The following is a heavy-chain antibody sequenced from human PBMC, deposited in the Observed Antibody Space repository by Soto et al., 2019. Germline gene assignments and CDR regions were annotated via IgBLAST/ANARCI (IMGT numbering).Heavy chain of an antibody. CDR3: AKDNGNYGSGSFSH. D-gene: IGHD3-10*01. CDR1: GFTFGSYA. J-gene: IGHJ4*02. Sequence: GGSLRLSCAASGFTFGSYAMSWVRQAPGKGLEWVSLISGTGDSSEYANSVKGRFTISRDYSKTTVFLQMNSLRAEDTAVYFCAKDNGNYGSGSFSHWGQGTLVTVSS. CDR2: ISGTGDSS. V-gene: IGHV3-23*01.